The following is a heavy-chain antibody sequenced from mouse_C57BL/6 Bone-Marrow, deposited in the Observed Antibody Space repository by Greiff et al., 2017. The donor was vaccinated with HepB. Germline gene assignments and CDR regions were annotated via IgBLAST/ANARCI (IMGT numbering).Heavy chain of an antibody. CDR2: IYPRSGNT. J-gene: IGHJ1*03. CDR1: GYTFTSHG. V-gene: IGHV1-81*01. CDR3: ARSGYSNYPWYFDV. Sequence: QVQLKESGAELARPGASVKLSCKASGYTFTSHGISWVKQRTGQGLEWIGEIYPRSGNTYYNEKFKGKATLTADKSSSTAYMELRSLTSEDSAVYLCARSGYSNYPWYFDVWGTGPTVAVSS. D-gene: IGHD2-5*01.